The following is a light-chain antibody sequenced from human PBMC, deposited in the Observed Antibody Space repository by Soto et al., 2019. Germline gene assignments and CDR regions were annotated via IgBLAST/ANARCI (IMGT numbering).Light chain of an antibody. Sequence: EIVLTQSPGTLSLSPGESATLSCRASQSVSSNYLAWYQQKPGQAPRLLIYGASSRATGIPDRFSGSGSGTDFTLTISRLEPEDFAVYYCQQRSNWPITFGQGTRLEIK. CDR3: QQRSNWPIT. CDR1: QSVSSNY. V-gene: IGKV3D-20*02. CDR2: GAS. J-gene: IGKJ5*01.